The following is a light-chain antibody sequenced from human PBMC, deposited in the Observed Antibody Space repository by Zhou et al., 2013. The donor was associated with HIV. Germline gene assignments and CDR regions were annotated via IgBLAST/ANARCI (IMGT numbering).Light chain of an antibody. V-gene: IGKV1-39*01. CDR1: QSIGTY. Sequence: DIQMTQSPSSLSASVGDRVTITCRASQSIGTYLNWYQLKPGKPPKLLIYGAATLQSGVPSRFSGGGFGTHFTLTISSLQREDFATYSCQQSYSTPYSFGQGTKLE. CDR2: GAA. CDR3: QQSYSTPYS. J-gene: IGKJ2*03.